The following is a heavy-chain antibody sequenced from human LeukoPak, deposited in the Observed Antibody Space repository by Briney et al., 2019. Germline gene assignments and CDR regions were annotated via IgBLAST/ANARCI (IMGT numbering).Heavy chain of an antibody. CDR2: ISYDGSNK. V-gene: IGHV3-30*19. D-gene: IGHD6-19*01. CDR1: GFTFSSYG. J-gene: IGHJ5*02. Sequence: GGSLRLSCAASGFTFSSYGMHWVRQAPGKGLEWVAVISYDGSNKYYADSVKGRFTISRDNSKNTLYLQMNSLRAEDTAVYYCARGASGWYVEWFDPWGQGTLVTVSS. CDR3: ARGASGWYVEWFDP.